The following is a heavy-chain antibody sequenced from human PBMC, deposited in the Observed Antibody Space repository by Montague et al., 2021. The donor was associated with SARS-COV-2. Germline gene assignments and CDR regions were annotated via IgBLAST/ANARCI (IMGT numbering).Heavy chain of an antibody. CDR2: IYYSGSS. Sequence: SETLSLTCTVSGGSISSYYWSWIRQPPGKGLEWIGYIYYSGSSNYNPSLKSRVTISIDTSKNQFSLNLNSVTAADGAVHYCASPGGYCSGGSCYYVYWGQGTLVTVSS. D-gene: IGHD2-15*01. V-gene: IGHV4-59*01. CDR3: ASPGGYCSGGSCYYVY. J-gene: IGHJ4*02. CDR1: GGSISSYY.